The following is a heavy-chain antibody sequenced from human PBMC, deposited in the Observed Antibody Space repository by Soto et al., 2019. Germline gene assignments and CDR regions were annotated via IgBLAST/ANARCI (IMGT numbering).Heavy chain of an antibody. V-gene: IGHV5-10-1*01. CDR2: IDPSDSYT. Sequence: PGESLKISCKGSGYRFTSYWITWVRQMPGKGLEWMGRIDPSDSYTNYGPSFQGHVSMSADKSISTAYLQWSSLKASDTAMYYCARVTGYPNYYGMDVWGQGTTVTVSS. J-gene: IGHJ6*02. D-gene: IGHD3-9*01. CDR1: GYRFTSYW. CDR3: ARVTGYPNYYGMDV.